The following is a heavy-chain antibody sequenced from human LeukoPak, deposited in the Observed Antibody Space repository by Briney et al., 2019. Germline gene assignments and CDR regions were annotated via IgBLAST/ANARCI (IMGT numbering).Heavy chain of an antibody. CDR2: INHSGST. J-gene: IGHJ5*02. D-gene: IGHD2-2*01. CDR3: ARSAGSQLLSWFDP. CDR1: GGSFSGYY. V-gene: IGHV4-34*01. Sequence: SETLSLTCAVYGGSFSGYYWSWIRQPPGKGLEWIGEINHSGSTNYNPSLKSRVTISVDTSKSQFSLKLNSVTAADTALYYCARSAGSQLLSWFDPWGQGTLVTVSS.